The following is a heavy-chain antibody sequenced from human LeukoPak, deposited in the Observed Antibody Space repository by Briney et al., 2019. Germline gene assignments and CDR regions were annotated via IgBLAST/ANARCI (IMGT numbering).Heavy chain of an antibody. Sequence: PSETLSLTCTVSGGSISSYYWSWIRQPPGKGLEWIGRIYTSGSTNYNPSLESRVTMSVDTSKNQFSLKLSSVTAADTAVYYCARESPDDFWSGYGWFDPWGQGTLVTVSS. D-gene: IGHD3-3*01. CDR3: ARESPDDFWSGYGWFDP. J-gene: IGHJ5*02. V-gene: IGHV4-4*07. CDR1: GGSISSYY. CDR2: IYTSGST.